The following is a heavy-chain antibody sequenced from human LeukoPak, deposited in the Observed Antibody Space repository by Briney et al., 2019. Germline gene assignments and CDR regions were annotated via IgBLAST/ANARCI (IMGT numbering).Heavy chain of an antibody. CDR2: IYYSGNT. D-gene: IGHD6-19*01. Sequence: SETLSLTCTVSGGSISNYYWSWIRQTPGKGLEWIGYIYYSGNTNYKPSLRSRVTISLDTSENQFSLNLTSVTAADTAVYYCARQGRAGTTFDYWGQGTLVTVSS. J-gene: IGHJ4*02. CDR1: GGSISNYY. CDR3: ARQGRAGTTFDY. V-gene: IGHV4-59*01.